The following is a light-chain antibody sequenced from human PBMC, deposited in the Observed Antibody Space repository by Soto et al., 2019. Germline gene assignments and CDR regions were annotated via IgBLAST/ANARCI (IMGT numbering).Light chain of an antibody. J-gene: IGLJ2*01. CDR2: EVT. Sequence: QSALTQPASVSGSPGQSITISCIGSGSDVGGYNYVSWYQQHPGKAPKLMIYEVTNRPSGVSNRFSGSKSGNSASLTISGLQAEDEADYYCSSYTSSSILVFGGGTKVTVL. CDR3: SSYTSSSILV. V-gene: IGLV2-14*01. CDR1: GSDVGGYNY.